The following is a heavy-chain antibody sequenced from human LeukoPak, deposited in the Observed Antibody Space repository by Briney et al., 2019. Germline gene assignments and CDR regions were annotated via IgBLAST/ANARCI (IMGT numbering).Heavy chain of an antibody. Sequence: SETLSLTCTVSGVSISSGGYYWSWIRQHPGKGLEWIGYIYYSGSTYYNPSLKSRLTISLDTASNQFSLKLNSVTAADTAVYYCARGPVRDYSNYWGQGTLVTVSS. D-gene: IGHD4-11*01. J-gene: IGHJ4*02. CDR3: ARGPVRDYSNY. CDR1: GVSISSGGYY. V-gene: IGHV4-31*03. CDR2: IYYSGST.